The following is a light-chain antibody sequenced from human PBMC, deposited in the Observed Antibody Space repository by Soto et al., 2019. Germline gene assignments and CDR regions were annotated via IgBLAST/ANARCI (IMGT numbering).Light chain of an antibody. J-gene: IGLJ2*01. CDR3: CSYAGGTSVV. CDR2: EDI. Sequence: QSALTQPASVSGSPGQSITISCTGTSSDVGSYNLVSWYQQHPGKAPKLMIYEDIERPSGVSNRFSVSKSGNTASLTTSWLQTEDEADYYCCSYAGGTSVVFGGGTQLTVL. CDR1: SSDVGSYNL. V-gene: IGLV2-23*01.